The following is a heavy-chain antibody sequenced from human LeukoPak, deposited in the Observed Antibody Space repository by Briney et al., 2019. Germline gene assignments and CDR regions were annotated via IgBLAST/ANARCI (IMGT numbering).Heavy chain of an antibody. J-gene: IGHJ5*02. CDR1: GFTFSTSA. CDR3: TKRAELGGFDP. D-gene: IGHD3-10*01. Sequence: GGSLRLSCAASGFTFSTSAMSWVRQAPGKGLEWVSSISTTVGNTYYADSVKGRFTISRDNSNNTLYLQMNSLTAEDTAVYYCTKRAELGGFDPWGQGTLVTVSS. V-gene: IGHV3-23*01. CDR2: ISTTVGNT.